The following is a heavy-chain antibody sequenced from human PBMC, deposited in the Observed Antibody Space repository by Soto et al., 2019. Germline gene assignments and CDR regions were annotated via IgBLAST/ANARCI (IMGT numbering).Heavy chain of an antibody. CDR3: AREDTTMVTLDC. D-gene: IGHD5-18*01. CDR1: RFTFSNYA. V-gene: IGHV3-30-3*01. CDR2: ISYDGSNK. Sequence: QVQLVESGGGVVQPGRPLRLSCAASRFTFSNYAMHWVRQAPGKGLEWVAVISYDGSNKYYADSVKGRFTISRDNSKNTLSLQMSSLRAEDTAMNYCAREDTTMVTLDCWGQGTLVTVSS. J-gene: IGHJ4*02.